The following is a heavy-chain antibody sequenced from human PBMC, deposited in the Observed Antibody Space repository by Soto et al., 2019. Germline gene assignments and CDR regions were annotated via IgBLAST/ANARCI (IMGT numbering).Heavy chain of an antibody. CDR3: AKGVLSFHYGMEV. Sequence: TGGSLRLSCATSGFTFNTYPMTWVRQAPGKGLDWVSSISSTAGRTSSYADSVKGRFAISRDFSDNTVYLQMNNLRVDDTAVYFCAKGVLSFHYGMEVWGQGTTVTVSS. J-gene: IGHJ6*02. CDR2: ISSTAGRTS. V-gene: IGHV3-23*01. D-gene: IGHD3-10*01. CDR1: GFTFNTYP.